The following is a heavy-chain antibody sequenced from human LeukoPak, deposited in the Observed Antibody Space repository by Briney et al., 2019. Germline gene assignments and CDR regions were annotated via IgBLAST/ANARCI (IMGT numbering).Heavy chain of an antibody. D-gene: IGHD6-13*01. J-gene: IGHJ4*02. Sequence: GGSLRLSCAASGFTFSSFGMHWVRQAPGKGPEWVAVISYDGSSKYYADSVKGRFTISRDNSKNTLYLQMNSLRAEDTAVYYCASPAVYSSSWYYFDYWGQGTLVTVSS. CDR1: GFTFSSFG. CDR3: ASPAVYSSSWYYFDY. V-gene: IGHV3-30*03. CDR2: ISYDGSSK.